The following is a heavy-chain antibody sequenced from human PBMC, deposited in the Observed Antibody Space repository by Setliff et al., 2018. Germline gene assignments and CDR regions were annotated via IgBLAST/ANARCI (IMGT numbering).Heavy chain of an antibody. CDR1: GASISTHY. J-gene: IGHJ4*02. Sequence: PSETLSLTCTVSGASISTHYWSWIRQPPGKGLEWIGHTYYIGTTKYSPSLKGRVAISVDTSKNQVSLKMNFVTAADTALYYCARGGVLGTGDFDYWGQGTLVTVSS. CDR3: ARGGVLGTGDFDY. D-gene: IGHD3-16*01. V-gene: IGHV4-59*11. CDR2: TYYIGTT.